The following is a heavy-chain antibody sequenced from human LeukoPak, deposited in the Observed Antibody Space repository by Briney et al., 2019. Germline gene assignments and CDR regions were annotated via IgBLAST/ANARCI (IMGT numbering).Heavy chain of an antibody. D-gene: IGHD2/OR15-2a*01. CDR2: ISGSGGST. CDR1: GFTFSSYS. CDR3: ARATWDPNYYYYMDV. V-gene: IGHV3-23*01. Sequence: GGSLRLSCAASGFTFSSYSMSWVRQAPGKGLEWVSGISGSGGSTYYADSVKGRFTISRDNTKNTLYLQMNSLRAEDTAVYFCARATWDPNYYYYMDVWGKGTTVTISS. J-gene: IGHJ6*03.